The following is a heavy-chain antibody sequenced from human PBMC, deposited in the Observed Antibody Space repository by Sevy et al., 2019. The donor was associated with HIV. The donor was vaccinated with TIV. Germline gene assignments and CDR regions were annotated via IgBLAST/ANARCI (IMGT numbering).Heavy chain of an antibody. J-gene: IGHJ3*02. CDR3: AKDSPSIAARPWRGAFDI. CDR1: GFTFDDYA. CDR2: ISWNSGSI. D-gene: IGHD6-6*01. V-gene: IGHV3-9*01. Sequence: QLGGSLRLSCAASGFTFDDYAMHWVRQAPGKGLEWVSGISWNSGSIGSADSVKGRFTISRDNAKNSLYLQMNSLRAEDTALYYCAKDSPSIAARPWRGAFDIWGQGTMVTVSS.